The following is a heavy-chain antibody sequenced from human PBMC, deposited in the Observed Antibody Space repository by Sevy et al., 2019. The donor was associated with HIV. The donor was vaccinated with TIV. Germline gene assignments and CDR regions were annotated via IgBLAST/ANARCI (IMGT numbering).Heavy chain of an antibody. CDR3: ARYYYGSGRLYYYGMDV. CDR2: INHSGST. D-gene: IGHD3-10*01. V-gene: IGHV4-34*01. Sequence: SETLSLTCAVYGGSFSGYYWSWIRQPPGKGLEWIGGINHSGSTNYNPSLKSRVTISVDTSKNQFSLKLSSVTAADTAVYYCARYYYGSGRLYYYGMDVWGQGTTVTVSS. CDR1: GGSFSGYY. J-gene: IGHJ6*02.